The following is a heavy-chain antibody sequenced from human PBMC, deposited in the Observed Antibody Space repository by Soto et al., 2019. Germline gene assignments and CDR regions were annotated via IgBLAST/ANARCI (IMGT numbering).Heavy chain of an antibody. J-gene: IGHJ5*01. CDR1: GYNFTAFW. Sequence: SLKISCKASGYNFTAFWIHWVRQMPGKGLEWLGKIDPSDSYTNYSPSFEGHVTISTDNSITTAYLQWSSLRASDTALYFCARVHKNWFDSWAQGTMVTVSS. CDR3: ARVHKNWFDS. CDR2: IDPSDSYT. V-gene: IGHV5-10-1*01.